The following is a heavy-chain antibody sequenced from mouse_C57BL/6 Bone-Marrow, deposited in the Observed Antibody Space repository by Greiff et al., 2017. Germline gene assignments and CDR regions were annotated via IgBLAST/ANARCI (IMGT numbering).Heavy chain of an antibody. J-gene: IGHJ3*01. V-gene: IGHV5-6*01. CDR3: ARLGAWFAY. CDR2: ISSGGSYT. CDR1: GFTFSSYG. Sequence: EVMLVESGGDLVKPGGSLKLSCAASGFTFSSYGMSWVRQTPDQRLEWVATISSGGSYTYYPDSVKGRFTISRDNAKNTLYLQMSSLKSEDTAMYYCARLGAWFAYWGQGTLVTVSA.